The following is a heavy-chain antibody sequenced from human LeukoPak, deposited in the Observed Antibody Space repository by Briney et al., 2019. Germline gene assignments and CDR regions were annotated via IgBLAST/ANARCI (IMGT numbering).Heavy chain of an antibody. D-gene: IGHD1-26*01. V-gene: IGHV4-30-4*01. J-gene: IGHJ5*02. CDR1: GGSISSGDYY. CDR3: ARAVSGFSGGNWFDP. Sequence: SETLSLTCTVSGGSISSGDYYWSWIRQPPGKGLEWIGYIYYSGSTYYNPSLKSRVTISVDTSKNQFSLKLSSVTAADTAVYYCARAVSGFSGGNWFDPWGQGTLVTVSS. CDR2: IYYSGST.